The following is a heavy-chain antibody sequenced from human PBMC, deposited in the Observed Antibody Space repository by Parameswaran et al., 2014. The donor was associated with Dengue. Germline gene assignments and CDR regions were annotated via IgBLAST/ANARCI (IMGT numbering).Heavy chain of an antibody. CDR2: IYYSGST. CDR3: ARAVVVVPAATRAYYYYYGMDV. J-gene: IGHJ6*02. V-gene: IGHV4-31*02. Sequence: RWIRQPQEGLEWIGYIYYSGSTYYNPSLKSRVTISVDTSKNQFSLKLSSVTAADTAVYYCARAVVVVPAATRAYYYYYGMDVWGQGTTVTVSS. D-gene: IGHD2-2*01.